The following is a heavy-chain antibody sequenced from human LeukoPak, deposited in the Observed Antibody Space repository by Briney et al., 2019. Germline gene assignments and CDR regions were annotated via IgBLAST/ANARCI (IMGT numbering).Heavy chain of an antibody. CDR2: ISAYNGNT. Sequence: ASVKVSCKASGYTFISYGISWARQAPGQGLEWMGWISAYNGNTNYAQKLQGRVTMTTDTSTSTAYMELRSLRSDDTAVYYCARQTGMADAFDIWGQGTMVTVSS. V-gene: IGHV1-18*01. CDR1: GYTFISYG. J-gene: IGHJ3*02. D-gene: IGHD5-24*01. CDR3: ARQTGMADAFDI.